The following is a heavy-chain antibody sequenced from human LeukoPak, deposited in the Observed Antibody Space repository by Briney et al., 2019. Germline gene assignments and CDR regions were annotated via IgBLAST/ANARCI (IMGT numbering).Heavy chain of an antibody. CDR1: GGSISSYY. D-gene: IGHD3-3*01. CDR2: IYTSGST. Sequence: NPSETLSLICTVSGGSISSYYWSWIRQPAGKGLEWIGRIYTSGSTDYNPSLKSRVTMSVDKSKNQFSLKLSSVTAADTAVYYCTRADFWSGYRFDSWGQGTPVTVSS. CDR3: TRADFWSGYRFDS. V-gene: IGHV4-4*07. J-gene: IGHJ4*02.